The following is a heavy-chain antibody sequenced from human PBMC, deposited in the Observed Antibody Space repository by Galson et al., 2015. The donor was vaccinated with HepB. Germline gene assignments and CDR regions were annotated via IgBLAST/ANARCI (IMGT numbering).Heavy chain of an antibody. CDR1: GGTFSSYA. J-gene: IGHJ4*02. CDR3: ARRGRYSGSYRESLGY. CDR2: IIPIFGTA. D-gene: IGHD1-26*01. Sequence: SVKVSCKASGGTFSSYAISWVRQAPGQGLEWMGGIIPIFGTANYAQKFQGRVTMTRNTSISTAYMELSSLRSEDTAVYYCARRGRYSGSYRESLGYWGQGTLVTVSS. V-gene: IGHV1-69*05.